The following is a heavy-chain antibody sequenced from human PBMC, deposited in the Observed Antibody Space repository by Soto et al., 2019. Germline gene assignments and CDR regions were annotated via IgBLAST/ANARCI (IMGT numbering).Heavy chain of an antibody. J-gene: IGHJ6*02. Sequence: PSETLSLTCTVSGGSINSYYWSWIRQPPGKGLEWIGYIYYSGSTNYNPSPKSRVTISVDTSKNQFSLKLSSVTAADTAVYYCARGLLRTKYDYYGMDVWGQGTTVTV. D-gene: IGHD3-10*01. CDR3: ARGLLRTKYDYYGMDV. V-gene: IGHV4-59*01. CDR1: GGSINSYY. CDR2: IYYSGST.